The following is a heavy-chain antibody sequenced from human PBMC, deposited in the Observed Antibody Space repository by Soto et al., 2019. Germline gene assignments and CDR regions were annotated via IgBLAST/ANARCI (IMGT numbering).Heavy chain of an antibody. J-gene: IGHJ4*02. CDR2: ISAGGST. CDR3: ANVPIWCSSTSCYTEGVDY. Sequence: EVQLLDSGGGLVQPGGSLRLSCTASGFTFSDYAMSWVRQPPGKGLEWVSVISAGGSTYYADSVKGRFTVSRANSKNTLYLQMNSLRAEDTAVYYCANVPIWCSSTSCYTEGVDYWCQGTLVTVSS. V-gene: IGHV3-23*01. CDR1: GFTFSDYA. D-gene: IGHD2-2*02.